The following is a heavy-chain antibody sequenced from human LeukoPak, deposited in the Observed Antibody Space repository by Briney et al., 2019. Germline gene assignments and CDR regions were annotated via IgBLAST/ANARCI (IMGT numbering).Heavy chain of an antibody. V-gene: IGHV1-8*01. Sequence: GASVKVSCKASGYTFTSYDINWVRQATGQGLEWMGWMNPNSGNTGYAQKFQGRVTMTRNTSISTAYMELSSLRSEDTAVYYCARGHVEMATIYYWGQGTLVTVSS. D-gene: IGHD5-24*01. CDR3: ARGHVEMATIYY. CDR1: GYTFTSYD. CDR2: MNPNSGNT. J-gene: IGHJ4*02.